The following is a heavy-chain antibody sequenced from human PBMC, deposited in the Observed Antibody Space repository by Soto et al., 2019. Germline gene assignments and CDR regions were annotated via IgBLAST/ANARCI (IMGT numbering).Heavy chain of an antibody. CDR1: GFTFSDYY. Sequence: SLRLSCAASGFTFSDYYMTWIRQAPGKGLEWVSYISSSGNSIYYADSVKGRFTVSRDNAQNSLYLQMNSLRAEDTAVYYCARRAAAGRSFDYWGLGTLVTVSS. CDR2: ISSSGNSI. D-gene: IGHD6-13*01. CDR3: ARRAAAGRSFDY. V-gene: IGHV3-11*01. J-gene: IGHJ4*02.